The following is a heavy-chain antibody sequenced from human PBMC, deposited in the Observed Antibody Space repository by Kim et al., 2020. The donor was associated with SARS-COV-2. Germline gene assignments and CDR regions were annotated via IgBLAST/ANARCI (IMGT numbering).Heavy chain of an antibody. Sequence: RFTISRDDSKNTLYLQMNSLKTEDTAVYYCTTESPGCSSTSCYIGGYFDYWGQGTLVTVSS. CDR3: TTESPGCSSTSCYIGGYFDY. V-gene: IGHV3-15*01. D-gene: IGHD2-2*01. J-gene: IGHJ4*02.